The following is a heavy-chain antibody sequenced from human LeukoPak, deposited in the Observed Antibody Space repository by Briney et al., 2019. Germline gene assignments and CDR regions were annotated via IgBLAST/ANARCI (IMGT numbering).Heavy chain of an antibody. V-gene: IGHV3-53*01. Sequence: GGSLRLSCAASGFTVSSNYMSWVRQAPGKGLEWVSIIYSGGTTYYADSVKGRFTISRDNSKNTLYLQMSSLRAEDTAVYYCAKDGSSGWPSDVFDIWGQGTMVTVSS. CDR3: AKDGSSGWPSDVFDI. J-gene: IGHJ3*02. CDR1: GFTVSSNY. D-gene: IGHD6-19*01. CDR2: IYSGGTT.